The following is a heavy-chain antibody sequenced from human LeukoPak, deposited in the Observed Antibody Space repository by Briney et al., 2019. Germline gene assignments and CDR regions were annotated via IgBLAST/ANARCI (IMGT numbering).Heavy chain of an antibody. V-gene: IGHV3-74*01. CDR2: SNSDGSVR. D-gene: IGHD2/OR15-2a*01. CDR1: GFGFSSHW. Sequence: GESLRLSCAASGFGFSSHWMHWVRQAPGKGLVWVSRSNSDGSVRNYADSVEGRFIISRDNAKNTLYLQMNNLGVEDTAVYFCARDPSVNNAIGYNWFDHRGQGALVTVSS. CDR3: ARDPSVNNAIGYNWFDH. J-gene: IGHJ5*02.